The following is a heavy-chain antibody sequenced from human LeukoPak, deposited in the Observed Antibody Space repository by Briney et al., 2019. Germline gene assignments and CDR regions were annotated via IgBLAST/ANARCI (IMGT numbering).Heavy chain of an antibody. CDR3: AKNGGSHFLTGYFDY. CDR2: ISGNSDSI. J-gene: IGHJ4*02. D-gene: IGHD3/OR15-3a*01. CDR1: GFTLDNYG. Sequence: GGSLRLSCAASGFTLDNYGMHWVRQVPGKGLELVSGISGNSDSIGYAESVKGRFIISRDNAKNSLYLQMNSLRADDMAFYYCAKNGGSHFLTGYFDYWGQGILVTVSS. V-gene: IGHV3-9*03.